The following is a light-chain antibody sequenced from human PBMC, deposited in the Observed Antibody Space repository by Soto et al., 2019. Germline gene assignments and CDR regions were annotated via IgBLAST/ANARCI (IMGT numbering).Light chain of an antibody. CDR2: EGN. CDR1: SSAVGSYNF. J-gene: IGLJ1*01. Sequence: QSALTQPASVSGSPGQSITISCTGTSSAVGSYNFVSWYQQHPGKALKLMIYEGNKRPSGVSNRFSGSKSANTASLTISGLQTEDEADYYCCSYAGTNTFVFGTGTQLTVL. CDR3: CSYAGTNTFV. V-gene: IGLV2-23*01.